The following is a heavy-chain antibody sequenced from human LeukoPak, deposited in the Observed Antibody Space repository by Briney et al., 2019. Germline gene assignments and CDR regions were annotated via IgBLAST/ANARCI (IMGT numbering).Heavy chain of an antibody. CDR2: INHSGST. J-gene: IGHJ4*02. CDR3: ARESPECSDGFCQPKIDY. V-gene: IGHV4-34*01. Sequence: SETLSLTCTVSGGSISSYYWSWIRQPPGKGLEWIGEINHSGSTNYNPSLKSRVTISIDTSKNQFSLKLSSMTAADTAVYYCARESPECSDGFCQPKIDYWGQGTLVTVSS. D-gene: IGHD2-15*01. CDR1: GGSISSYY.